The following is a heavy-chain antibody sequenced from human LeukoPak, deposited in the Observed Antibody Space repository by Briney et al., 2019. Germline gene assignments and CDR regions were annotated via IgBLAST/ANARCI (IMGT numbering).Heavy chain of an antibody. V-gene: IGHV4-61*01. CDR2: IYYSGST. J-gene: IGHJ4*02. D-gene: IGHD1-26*01. Sequence: PSETLSLTCTVSGGPVSSGSYYWSWIRQPPGTGLEWIGFIYYSGSTNYNPSLKSRVTISVDTSKNQFSLNLSSVTAADTALYYCARLVRGSGTYYIFDFWGQGTLVTVSS. CDR3: ARLVRGSGTYYIFDF. CDR1: GGPVSSGSYY.